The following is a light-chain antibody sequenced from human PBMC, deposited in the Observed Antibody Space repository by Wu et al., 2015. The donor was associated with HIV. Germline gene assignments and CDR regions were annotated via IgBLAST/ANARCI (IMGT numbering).Light chain of an antibody. CDR3: QQYNGNSRT. CDR1: QSLKNW. Sequence: DIQMTQSPSTLSASVGDSVTITCRASQSLKNWLAWYQQKPGKAPKLLISKASSLESGVPLRFSGSGSGTEFTLTISSLQPDDFATYYCQQYNGNSRTFGQGTKVEVK. CDR2: KAS. V-gene: IGKV1-5*03. J-gene: IGKJ1*01.